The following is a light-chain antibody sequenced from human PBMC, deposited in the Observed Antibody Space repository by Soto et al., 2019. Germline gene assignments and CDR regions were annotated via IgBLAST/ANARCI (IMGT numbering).Light chain of an antibody. CDR1: SSDIGPYNY. J-gene: IGLJ1*01. V-gene: IGLV2-14*01. CDR3: SPYSSSATPSV. Sequence: QSVLTQPASVSGSPGQSITISCIGTSSDIGPYNYVSWYQQHPDKAPKLILYEVTNRPSGASDRFSGSKSGNAAFLTISGLQAEDEADYYCSPYSSSATPSVFGSGPKVTV. CDR2: EVT.